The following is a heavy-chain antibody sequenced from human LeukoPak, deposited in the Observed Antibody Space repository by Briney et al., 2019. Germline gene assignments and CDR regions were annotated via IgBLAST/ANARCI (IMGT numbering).Heavy chain of an antibody. D-gene: IGHD6-19*01. Sequence: ASVKVSCKASGYTFTSYAMHWVRQAPGQRLEWMGWINAGNGNPKYSQEFQGRVTITRDTSASTAYMELSSLRSEDMAVYYCARSRVAVAGNFDYWGRGTLVTVS. V-gene: IGHV1-3*03. CDR3: ARSRVAVAGNFDY. J-gene: IGHJ4*02. CDR1: GYTFTSYA. CDR2: INAGNGNP.